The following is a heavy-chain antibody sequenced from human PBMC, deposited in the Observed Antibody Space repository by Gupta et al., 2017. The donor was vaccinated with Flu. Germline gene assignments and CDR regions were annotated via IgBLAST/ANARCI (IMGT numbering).Heavy chain of an antibody. CDR1: GFIFSVYG. CDR3: AKDQREYCSGGDCYPQILDF. V-gene: IGHV3-30*18. Sequence: QVQLVESGGGGVQPGRSLRLPCAASGFIFSVYGIHWVRQAPGKGLEWVAVISYDGSYKYYGDSVKGRFTISRDNSKNTLYLQMNSLRPDDTAVYYCAKDQREYCSGGDCYPQILDFWGQGSLVTVSP. D-gene: IGHD2-15*01. CDR2: ISYDGSYK. J-gene: IGHJ4*02.